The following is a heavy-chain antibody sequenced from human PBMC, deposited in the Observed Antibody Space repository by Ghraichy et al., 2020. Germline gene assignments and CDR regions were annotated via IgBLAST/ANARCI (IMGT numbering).Heavy chain of an antibody. CDR1: GFTFSSYS. CDR3: ARSPNVFDAFDI. CDR2: ISSSSSYI. V-gene: IGHV3-21*01. J-gene: IGHJ3*02. D-gene: IGHD3-16*01. Sequence: GGSLRLSCAASGFTFSSYSMNWVRQAPGKGLEWVSSISSSSSYIYYADSVKGRFTISRDNAKNSLYLQMNSLRAEDTAVYYCARSPNVFDAFDIWGQGTMVTVSS.